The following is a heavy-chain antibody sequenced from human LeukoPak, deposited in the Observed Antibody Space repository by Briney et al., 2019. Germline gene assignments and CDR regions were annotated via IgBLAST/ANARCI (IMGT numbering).Heavy chain of an antibody. V-gene: IGHV3-23*01. CDR3: AKDVYWYFDL. Sequence: GGSLRLSCAASGFSFRSYWMHWVRQAPGKGLEWVSAISGSGGSTYYADSVKGRFTISRDNPKNTLYLQMNSLRAEDTAVYYCAKDVYWYFDLWGRGTLVTVSS. CDR1: GFSFRSYW. J-gene: IGHJ2*01. CDR2: ISGSGGST.